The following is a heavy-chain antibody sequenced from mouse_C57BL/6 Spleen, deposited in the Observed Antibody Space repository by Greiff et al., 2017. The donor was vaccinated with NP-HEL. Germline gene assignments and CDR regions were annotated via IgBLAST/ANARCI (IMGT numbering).Heavy chain of an antibody. CDR3: TRSKPYFDY. CDR2: LDPETGGT. V-gene: IGHV1-15*01. Sequence: QVQLQQSGAELVRPGASVTLSCKASGYTFTDYEMHWVKQTPVHGLEWIGALDPETGGTAYNQKFKGKAILTADKSSSTAYMALRSLTSEDSAVYYCTRSKPYFDYWGQGTTLTVSS. J-gene: IGHJ2*01. CDR1: GYTFTDYE. D-gene: IGHD6-1*01.